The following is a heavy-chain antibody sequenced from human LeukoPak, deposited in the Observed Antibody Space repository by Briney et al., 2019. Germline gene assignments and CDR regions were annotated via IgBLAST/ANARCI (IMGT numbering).Heavy chain of an antibody. J-gene: IGHJ4*02. CDR2: IYYSGST. CDR1: GGSISSVSYY. V-gene: IGHV4-39*07. Sequence: SETLSLTCTVSGGSISSVSYYWGWIRQPPGKGLEWIGSIYYSGSTYYNPSLKSRLTISVDTSKNQFSLKLSSVTAADTAVYYCARVKYYFDYWGQGTLVTVSS. CDR3: ARVKYYFDY.